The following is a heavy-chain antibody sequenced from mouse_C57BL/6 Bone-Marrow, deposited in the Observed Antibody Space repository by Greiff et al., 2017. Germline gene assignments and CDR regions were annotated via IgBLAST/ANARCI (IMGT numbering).Heavy chain of an antibody. CDR1: GYTFTDYY. D-gene: IGHD1-1*01. CDR2: INPYNGGT. V-gene: IGHV1-19*01. J-gene: IGHJ2*01. Sequence: EVQLQQSGPVLVKPGASVKMSCKASGYTFTDYYMNWVKQSHGKSLEWIGVINPYNGGTSYNQKFKGKATLTVDKSSSTAYMELNSLKSEDSAVYYCARLGFITTVVATDYWGQGTTLTVSS. CDR3: ARLGFITTVVATDY.